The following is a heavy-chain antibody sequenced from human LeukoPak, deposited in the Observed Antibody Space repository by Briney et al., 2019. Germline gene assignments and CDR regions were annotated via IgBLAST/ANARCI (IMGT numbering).Heavy chain of an antibody. CDR1: GFTFSDYY. CDR3: ARARAVAAPQDY. CDR2: ISSSGSTI. Sequence: PGGSLRLSCAASGFTFSDYYMSWIRQAPGKGLEWVSYISSSGSTIYYADSVKGRFAISRDNAKNSLYLQMNSLRAEDTAVYYCARARAVAAPQDYWGQGTLVTVSS. V-gene: IGHV3-11*01. D-gene: IGHD6-19*01. J-gene: IGHJ4*02.